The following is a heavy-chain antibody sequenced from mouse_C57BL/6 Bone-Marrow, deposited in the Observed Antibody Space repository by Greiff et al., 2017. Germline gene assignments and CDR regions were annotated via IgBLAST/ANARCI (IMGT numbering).Heavy chain of an antibody. CDR2: INSDGGST. CDR1: EYEFPSHD. V-gene: IGHV5-2*01. J-gene: IGHJ4*01. CDR3: ARYYDGYYAMDY. Sequence: EVKLVESGGGLVQPGESLTLSCESNEYEFPSHDMSWVRKTPEKRLELVAAINSDGGSTYYPDTMERRFIISRDNTKKTLYLQMSSLRSEDTALYYCARYYDGYYAMDYWGQGTSVTVSS. D-gene: IGHD2-3*01.